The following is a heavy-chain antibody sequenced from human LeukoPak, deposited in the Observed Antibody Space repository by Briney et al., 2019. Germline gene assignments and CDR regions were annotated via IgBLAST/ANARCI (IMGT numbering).Heavy chain of an antibody. CDR3: ARALASGDYYFYYMDV. Sequence: SETLSLTCIVSGGSISSSYWSWVRQPAGKGLEWIGRIYSSGSTDYNPSLKSRVTVSAVTSKNQLSLKLNSVTAADTAVYHCARALASGDYYFYYMDVWGEGIPVAVSS. D-gene: IGHD2-21*01. V-gene: IGHV4-4*07. CDR2: IYSSGST. J-gene: IGHJ6*03. CDR1: GGSISSSY.